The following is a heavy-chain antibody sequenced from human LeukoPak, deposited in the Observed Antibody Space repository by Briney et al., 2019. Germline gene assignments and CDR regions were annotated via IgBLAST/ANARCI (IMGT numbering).Heavy chain of an antibody. Sequence: SETLSLTCAVSGGSISSYYWSWIRQPPGKGLEWIGYIYYSGSTNYNPSLKSRVTISVETSKTQFSLKLSSVPDADTAVYYCARGPYYDFWSGYYEAFDYWGQGTLVTVSS. CDR3: ARGPYYDFWSGYYEAFDY. CDR2: IYYSGST. J-gene: IGHJ4*02. CDR1: GGSISSYY. V-gene: IGHV4-59*01. D-gene: IGHD3-3*01.